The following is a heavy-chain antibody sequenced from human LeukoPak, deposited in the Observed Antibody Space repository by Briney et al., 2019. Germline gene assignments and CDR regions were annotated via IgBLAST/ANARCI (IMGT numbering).Heavy chain of an antibody. J-gene: IGHJ5*02. CDR1: GGSISSGSYY. Sequence: SETLSLTCTVSGGSISSGSYYWSWIRQPAGKGLEWIGRIYTSGSTNYNPSLKSRVTISVDTSKNQFSLKLSSVTAADTAVYYCARTDYSLPWGQGTPVTVSS. CDR3: ARTDYSLP. CDR2: IYTSGST. D-gene: IGHD4-11*01. V-gene: IGHV4-61*02.